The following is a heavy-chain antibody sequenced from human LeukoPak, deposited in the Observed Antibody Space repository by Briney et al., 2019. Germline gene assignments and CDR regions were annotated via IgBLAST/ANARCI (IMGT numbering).Heavy chain of an antibody. CDR3: AREGGATDDAFDI. J-gene: IGHJ3*02. CDR2: INSDGSRT. Sequence: GGSLRLSCAASGFTFSNYWMHWVRQAPGKGLVWVSRINSDGSRTNYADSVKGRFTISRDNAKNTLYLQMNSPRAEDTAVYYCAREGGATDDAFDIWGQGTMVTVSS. D-gene: IGHD1-26*01. CDR1: GFTFSNYW. V-gene: IGHV3-74*01.